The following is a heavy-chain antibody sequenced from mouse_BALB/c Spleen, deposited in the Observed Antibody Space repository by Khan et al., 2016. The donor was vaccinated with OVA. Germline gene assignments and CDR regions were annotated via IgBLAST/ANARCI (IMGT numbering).Heavy chain of an antibody. CDR2: ISTYYGDA. V-gene: IGHV1S137*01. CDR3: ARGGGGDRFAY. J-gene: IGHJ3*01. Sequence: QVQLQQSGAELVRPGVSVKISCKGSGYTFTDFTMHWVKQSHAKSLEWIGVISTYYGDATYNQKFKGKATMTVDKSSSTAYMELARLTSEDSAIFSVARGGGGDRFAYWGQGTLVTVSA. CDR1: GYTFTDFT.